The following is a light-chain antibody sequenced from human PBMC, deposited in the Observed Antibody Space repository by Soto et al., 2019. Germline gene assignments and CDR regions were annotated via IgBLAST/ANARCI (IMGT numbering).Light chain of an antibody. CDR1: SSDVGGYSF. CDR2: EVN. V-gene: IGLV2-8*01. Sequence: QSALTQPPSASGSPGQSVTISCTGTSSDVGGYSFVSWYQQHPGKAPKLMIYEVNKRPSGVPDRFSGSKSGNTASLTVSGLQAEDEAYYYCSSYAGSNNWVFGGGTKLTVL. J-gene: IGLJ3*02. CDR3: SSYAGSNNWV.